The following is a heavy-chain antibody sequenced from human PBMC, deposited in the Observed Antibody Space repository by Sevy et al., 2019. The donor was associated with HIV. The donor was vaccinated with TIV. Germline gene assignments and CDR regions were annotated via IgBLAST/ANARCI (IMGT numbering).Heavy chain of an antibody. J-gene: IGHJ3*02. V-gene: IGHV3-7*01. CDR2: IKKDGSEK. D-gene: IGHD3-22*01. CDR1: GFTFSSYW. Sequence: GGSLRLSCAASGFTFSSYWMSWVRQAPGKGLEWVANIKKDGSEKYYVDSVKGRFTISRDNAKNSLYLQMNSLRAEDTAVYYCARAKYYYDSSGSSGNHDAFDIWGQGTMVTVSS. CDR3: ARAKYYYDSSGSSGNHDAFDI.